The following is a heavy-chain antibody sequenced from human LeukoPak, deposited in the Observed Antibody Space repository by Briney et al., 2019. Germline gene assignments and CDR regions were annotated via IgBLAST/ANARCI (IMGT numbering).Heavy chain of an antibody. J-gene: IGHJ4*02. CDR2: IYTSGST. CDR3: ASSPPLRGSSWYY. V-gene: IGHV4-4*07. D-gene: IGHD6-13*01. CDR1: GGSISSYY. Sequence: KPSETLSLTRTVSGGSISSYYWSWIRQPAGKGLEWIGRIYTSGSTNYNPSLKSRVTMSVDTSKNQFSLKLSSVTAADTAVYYCASSPPLRGSSWYYWGQGTLVTVSS.